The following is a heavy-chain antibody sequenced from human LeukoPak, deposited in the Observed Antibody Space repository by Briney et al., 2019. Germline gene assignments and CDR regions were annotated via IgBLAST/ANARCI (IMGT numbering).Heavy chain of an antibody. CDR2: IYPGDYDT. CDR3: ARQMSILTGYYSPAFDY. CDR1: GYRFTDYW. J-gene: IGHJ4*02. V-gene: IGHV5-51*01. D-gene: IGHD3-9*01. Sequence: GESLKISCKGSGYRFTDYWIGWVRQMPGKGLEWMGIIYPGDYDTRYSTSFQGQVTISADKSISAAYLQWSSLKASDTAMYYCARQMSILTGYYSPAFDYWGQGTLVTVSS.